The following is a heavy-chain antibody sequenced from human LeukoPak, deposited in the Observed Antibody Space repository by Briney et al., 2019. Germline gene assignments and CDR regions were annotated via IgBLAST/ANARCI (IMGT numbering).Heavy chain of an antibody. V-gene: IGHV3-30*01. Sequence: GGSLRLSCAASGFTFSSYAMHWVRQAPGKGLEWVAVISYDGSNKYYADSVKGRFTISRDNSKNTLYLQMDSLRAEDTAVYYCAIGSNAVAGTTYYYYMDVWGKGTTVTVSS. CDR3: AIGSNAVAGTTYYYYMDV. J-gene: IGHJ6*03. CDR2: ISYDGSNK. D-gene: IGHD6-19*01. CDR1: GFTFSSYA.